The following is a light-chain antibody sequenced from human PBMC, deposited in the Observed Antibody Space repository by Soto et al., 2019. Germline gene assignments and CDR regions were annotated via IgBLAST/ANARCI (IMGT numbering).Light chain of an antibody. V-gene: IGLV2-14*01. CDR1: TRDIAGYNY. CDR3: SSYTSSSTYV. CDR2: EVS. Sequence: QSALTQPASVSGSLGQSITISCTGTTRDIAGYNYVSWYQQHPGKAPKLMIYEVSNRPSGVSNRFSGSKSGNTASLTISGLQAEDEADYYCSSYTSSSTYVFGTGTKLTVL. J-gene: IGLJ1*01.